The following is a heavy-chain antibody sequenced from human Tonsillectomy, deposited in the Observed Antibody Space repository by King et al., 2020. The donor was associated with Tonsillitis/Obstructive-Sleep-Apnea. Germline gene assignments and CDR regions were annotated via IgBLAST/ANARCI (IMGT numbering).Heavy chain of an antibody. D-gene: IGHD4-23*01. CDR3: AREGGTSRSGYFDY. CDR1: GFTFSSYA. J-gene: IGHJ4*02. V-gene: IGHV3-30*04. CDR2: ISYDGSNK. Sequence: VQLVESGGGVVQPGRSLRLSCAASGFTFSSYAMHWVRQAPGKGLEWVAVISYDGSNKYYADSVKGRFTISRDNSKNTLYLQMNSLRAEDTAVYYCAREGGTSRSGYFDYWGQGTLVTVSS.